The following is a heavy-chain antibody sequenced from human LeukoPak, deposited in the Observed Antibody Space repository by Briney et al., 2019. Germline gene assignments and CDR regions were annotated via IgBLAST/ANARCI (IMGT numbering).Heavy chain of an antibody. D-gene: IGHD4-17*01. J-gene: IGHJ4*02. Sequence: HPGXXXRLSCAASGFTFSSYAMSWVRQAQGKGLEWVSAISGSGGSTYYADSVKGRFTISRDNSKNTLYLQMNSLRAEDTAVYYCAKTAATVTTSRDLFYFDYWGQGTLVTVSS. CDR1: GFTFSSYA. CDR2: ISGSGGST. V-gene: IGHV3-23*01. CDR3: AKTAATVTTSRDLFYFDY.